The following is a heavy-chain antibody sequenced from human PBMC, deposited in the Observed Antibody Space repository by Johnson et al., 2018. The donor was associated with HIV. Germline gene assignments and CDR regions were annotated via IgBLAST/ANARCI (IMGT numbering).Heavy chain of an antibody. V-gene: IGHV3-20*04. CDR1: GFTFDEYG. Sequence: VQLLESGGGVVRPGGSLRLSCAASGFTFDEYGMSWVRQVPGKGLGWVSVISGSGGSTYYADSVKGRLTISRDNAKNSLYLQMNSLRAEDTAVYYCASGPKGHDAFDIWGQGTMVTVSS. CDR2: ISGSGGST. J-gene: IGHJ3*02. CDR3: ASGPKGHDAFDI.